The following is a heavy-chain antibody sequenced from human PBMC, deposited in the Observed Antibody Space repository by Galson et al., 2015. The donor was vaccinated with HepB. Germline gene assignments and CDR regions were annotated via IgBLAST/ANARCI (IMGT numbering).Heavy chain of an antibody. D-gene: IGHD3-10*01. CDR2: IIPILGIA. CDR3: ARAPGNEDYYYYMDV. CDR1: GGTFSSYA. J-gene: IGHJ6*03. Sequence: SVKVSCKASGGTFSSYAISWVRQAPGQGLEWMGGIIPILGIANYAQKSQGRVTITADKSTSTAYMELSSLRSEDTAVYYCARAPGNEDYYYYMDVWGKGTTVTVSS. V-gene: IGHV1-69*10.